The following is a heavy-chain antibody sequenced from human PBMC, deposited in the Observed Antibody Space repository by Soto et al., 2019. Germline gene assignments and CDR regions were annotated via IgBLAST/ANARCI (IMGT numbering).Heavy chain of an antibody. CDR3: ARQAKIGDRSQFYFDS. CDR1: GFTLSFYA. D-gene: IGHD3-16*01. V-gene: IGHV3-30*03. Sequence: QVQLVESGGDVVQPGSSVTLSWPASGFTLSFYAMHWARQAQAKGLEGVAVISYNGRNKHYVESVKGRFTISRNNSQDTLYLQMDSLRPDDTAVYYCARQAKIGDRSQFYFDSWGQGTLVTVSS. J-gene: IGHJ4*02. CDR2: ISYNGRNK.